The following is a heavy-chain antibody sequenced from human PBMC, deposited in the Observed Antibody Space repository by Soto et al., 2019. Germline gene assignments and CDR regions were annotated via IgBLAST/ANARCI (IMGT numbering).Heavy chain of an antibody. V-gene: IGHV3-30-3*01. D-gene: IGHD2-2*01. CDR1: GFTFSSYA. J-gene: IGHJ6*02. CDR2: ISYDGSNK. Sequence: PGGSLRLSCAASGFTFSSYAMHWVRQAPGKGLERVAVISYDGSNKYYADSVKGRFTISRDNSKNTLYLQMNSLRAEDTAVYYCARVXAVVPATPAYYYYGMDVWGQGTTVTVSS. CDR3: ARVXAVVPATPAYYYYGMDV.